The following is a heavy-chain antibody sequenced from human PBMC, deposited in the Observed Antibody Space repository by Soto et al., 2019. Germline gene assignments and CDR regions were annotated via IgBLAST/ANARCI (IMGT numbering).Heavy chain of an antibody. CDR2: INPSGGST. V-gene: IGHV1-46*01. CDR3: AREAYDSSGYEYYFDY. J-gene: IGHJ4*02. CDR1: GYTFTSYY. Sequence: APVKVSCKASGYTFTSYYMHWVRQAPGQVLEWMGIINPSGGSTSYAQKFQGRVTMTRDTSTSTVYMELSSLRSEDTAVYYCAREAYDSSGYEYYFDYWGQGTLGTVSS. D-gene: IGHD3-22*01.